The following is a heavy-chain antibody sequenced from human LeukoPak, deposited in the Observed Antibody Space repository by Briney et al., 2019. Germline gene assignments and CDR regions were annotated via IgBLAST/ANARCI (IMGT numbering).Heavy chain of an antibody. Sequence: PSETLSLTCTVSGGSISSSSYYWGWIRQPPGKGLEWIGSIYYSGSTYYNPSLKSRVTISVDTSKNQFSLMLSSVTAADTPLYYCARHGWCGGGSCYLGAFGQWGQGTLVTVSS. V-gene: IGHV4-39*01. J-gene: IGHJ4*02. CDR2: IYYSGST. CDR3: ARHGWCGGGSCYLGAFGQ. D-gene: IGHD2-15*01. CDR1: GGSISSSSYY.